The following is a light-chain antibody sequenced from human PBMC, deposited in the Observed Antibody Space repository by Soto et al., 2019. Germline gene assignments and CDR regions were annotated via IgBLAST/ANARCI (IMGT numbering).Light chain of an antibody. CDR1: SSNIGTSS. V-gene: IGLV1-44*01. CDR3: AAWDDSLNGHV. CDR2: TTN. J-gene: IGLJ1*01. Sequence: QSVLTQPHSGSGTPGQRVSISCSGSSSNIGTSSVHWFQQLPGTAPKLLISTTNQRPSGVPERFSGSKSGTSASLAISGHQSEDEADYYCAAWDDSLNGHVFGTGTKVTVL.